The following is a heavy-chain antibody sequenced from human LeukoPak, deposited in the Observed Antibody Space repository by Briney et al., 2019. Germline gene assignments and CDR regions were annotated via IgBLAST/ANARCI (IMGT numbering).Heavy chain of an antibody. CDR3: AKGRTGFSYGYGIDY. V-gene: IGHV3-23*01. J-gene: IGHJ4*02. CDR2: ISTSDGTT. D-gene: IGHD5-18*01. CDR1: AFTFSSYA. Sequence: GGSLRLSCAASAFTFSSYAMSWVRQAPGKGLEWVSSISTSDGTTYYADSVKGRFTISRDNSKNTLYLQMNSLRAEDAAIYYCAKGRTGFSYGYGIDYWGQGTLVTVSS.